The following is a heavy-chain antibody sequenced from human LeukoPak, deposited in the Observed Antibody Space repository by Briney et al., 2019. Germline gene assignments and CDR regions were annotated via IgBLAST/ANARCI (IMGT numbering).Heavy chain of an antibody. D-gene: IGHD3-22*01. CDR3: SRFYSSGWASGAFDI. CDR1: GFTFSDYA. J-gene: IGHJ3*02. CDR2: IRNKANGGTT. V-gene: IGHV3-49*04. Sequence: PGGSLRLSCTTPGFTFSDYAVSWVRQAPGKGLEWIGFIRNKANGGTTEYAASVKGRFTISRDDSKTIAHLQMSSLKTEDTAVYYCSRFYSSGWASGAFDIWGQGTMVTVSS.